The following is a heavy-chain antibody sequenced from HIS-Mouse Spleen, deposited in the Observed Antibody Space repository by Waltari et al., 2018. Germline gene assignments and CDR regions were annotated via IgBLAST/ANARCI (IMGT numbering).Heavy chain of an antibody. CDR1: GGSISSSSYY. J-gene: IGHJ2*01. CDR2: IYYSGSP. D-gene: IGHD6-13*01. V-gene: IGHV4-39*07. Sequence: QLQLQESGPGLVKPSETLSLTCTVSGGSISSSSYYWGWIRQPPGKGLEWIGSIYYSGSPYYNPSPKSRVNISVDTSKTQFSLKLSSVTAADTAVYYCAREIPYSSSWYDWYFDLWGRGTLVTVSS. CDR3: AREIPYSSSWYDWYFDL.